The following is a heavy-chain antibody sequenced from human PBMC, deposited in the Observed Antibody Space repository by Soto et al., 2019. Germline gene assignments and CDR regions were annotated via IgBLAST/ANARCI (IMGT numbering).Heavy chain of an antibody. CDR2: IYYSGST. D-gene: IGHD3-16*01. CDR1: GGFISSYY. CDR3: ARHSQMAATRAYFDY. Sequence: PEAFCLTCTVSGGFISSYYWSWIRQPPGKGLEWIGYIYYSGSTNYNPSLKSRVTISVDTSKNQFSLKLSSVTAADTAVYYCARHSQMAATRAYFDYWGQGTLVSVSS. J-gene: IGHJ4*02. V-gene: IGHV4-59*08.